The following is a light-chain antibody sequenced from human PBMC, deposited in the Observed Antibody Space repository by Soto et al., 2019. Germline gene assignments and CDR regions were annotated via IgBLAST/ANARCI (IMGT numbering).Light chain of an antibody. Sequence: EVVMTQSPATLSVSPGERATLSCRASQSVSSNLAWYQQKPGQAPRLLIYGASSWATGIPARFTASGSGTEFTLTITSLQSEDFAVYDCQQYNNWPRTFGQGTKVEIK. CDR3: QQYNNWPRT. CDR2: GAS. J-gene: IGKJ1*01. V-gene: IGKV3-15*01. CDR1: QSVSSN.